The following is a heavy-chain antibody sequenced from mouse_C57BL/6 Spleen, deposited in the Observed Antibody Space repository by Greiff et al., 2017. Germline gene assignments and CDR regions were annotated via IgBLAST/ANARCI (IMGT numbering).Heavy chain of an antibody. CDR1: GYTFTSYW. CDR3: AGKGGYDVDYFDC. V-gene: IGHV1-64*01. CDR2: IHPNSGST. D-gene: IGHD2-2*01. J-gene: IGHJ2*01. Sequence: VQLQQPGAELVKPGASVKLSCKASGYTFTSYWMHWVKQRPGQGLEWIGMIHPNSGSTNYNEKFKSKATLTVDKSSSTAYMQLSSLTSEDSAVYYCAGKGGYDVDYFDCWGQGATLSVSS.